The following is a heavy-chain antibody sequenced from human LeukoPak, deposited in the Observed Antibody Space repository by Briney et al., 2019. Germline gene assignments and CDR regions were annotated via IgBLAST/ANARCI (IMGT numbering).Heavy chain of an antibody. J-gene: IGHJ4*02. Sequence: PSETLSLTCDVSGASIRNKFWSWLRHPPGKALEWIGYISYTGTTNYNPSLQSRVTISVATSKNQLSLKLTSMTAADTAVYYCARDTSGYYGRYEHWGQGTLVTVSS. D-gene: IGHD3-3*01. V-gene: IGHV4-59*01. CDR2: ISYTGTT. CDR1: GASIRNKF. CDR3: ARDTSGYYGRYEH.